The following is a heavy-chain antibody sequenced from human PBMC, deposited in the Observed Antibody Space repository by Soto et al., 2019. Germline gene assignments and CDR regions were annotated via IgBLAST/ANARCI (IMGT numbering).Heavy chain of an antibody. CDR2: ISGSGAST. J-gene: IGHJ4*02. CDR3: AKVVWDIVGEPTDRYFDY. D-gene: IGHD2-15*01. Sequence: PGGSLRLSCAASGFTFSSYAMSWVRQAPGKGLEWLSTISGSGASTNYADSVKGRFTISRDNSKNTLYLQMNSLRADDTAVFFCAKVVWDIVGEPTDRYFDYWGQGPPLTVSS. V-gene: IGHV3-23*01. CDR1: GFTFSSYA.